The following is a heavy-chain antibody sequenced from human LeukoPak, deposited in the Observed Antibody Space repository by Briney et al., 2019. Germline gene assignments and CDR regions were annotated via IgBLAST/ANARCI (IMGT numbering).Heavy chain of an antibody. V-gene: IGHV1-69*05. CDR3: ARDLRQLVRLGGVHYYYYMDV. CDR2: IIPIFGTA. D-gene: IGHD6-6*01. Sequence: ASVKVSCKASGGTFSSYAISWVRQAPGQGLEWMGGIIPIFGTANYAQKFQGRVTITTDESTSTAYMELSSLRSEDTAVYYCARDLRQLVRLGGVHYYYYMDVWGRGTTVTVSS. J-gene: IGHJ6*03. CDR1: GGTFSSYA.